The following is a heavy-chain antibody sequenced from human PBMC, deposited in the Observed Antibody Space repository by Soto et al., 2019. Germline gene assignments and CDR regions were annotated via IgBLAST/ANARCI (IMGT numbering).Heavy chain of an antibody. CDR1: GFTFSSYA. Sequence: GGSLRLSCAASGFTFSSYAISWVRQAQGKGLEWVSAISKNGGSTYYADSVKGRFTISRDNSKNTLYLQMNSLRAEDTAVYYCAKPPYGEEYFQHWGQGALVTVSS. CDR3: AKPPYGEEYFQH. J-gene: IGHJ1*01. CDR2: ISKNGGST. V-gene: IGHV3-23*01. D-gene: IGHD4-17*01.